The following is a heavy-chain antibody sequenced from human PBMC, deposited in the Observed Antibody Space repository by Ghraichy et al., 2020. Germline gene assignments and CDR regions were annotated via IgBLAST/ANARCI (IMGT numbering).Heavy chain of an antibody. Sequence: GGSLRLSCAASGFSFSTYAMNWVRQAPGKGLEWVSGISGSGDTTFYADSVKGRFTIARDNSMNTLYLQMNTLRAEDTAVYYCAKGRNGANSAVNYWGQGTLVTVSS. V-gene: IGHV3-23*01. CDR1: GFSFSTYA. D-gene: IGHD4/OR15-4a*01. CDR3: AKGRNGANSAVNY. J-gene: IGHJ4*02. CDR2: ISGSGDTT.